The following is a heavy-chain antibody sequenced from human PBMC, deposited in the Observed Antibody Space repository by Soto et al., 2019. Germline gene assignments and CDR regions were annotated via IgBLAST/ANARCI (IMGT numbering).Heavy chain of an antibody. CDR3: ARGVSAGVDY. J-gene: IGHJ4*02. V-gene: IGHV1-8*02. CDR2: MQPSTGRT. CDR1: GYSFTRFF. D-gene: IGHD1-26*01. Sequence: GSMKGSLQASGYSFTRFFINWGRQTAGQGLEWMGWMQPSTGRTGYAQKFQGRVTMTRDTSINTAYMELTTLTSDDTAFYYCARGVSAGVDYWGQGTLVTVSS.